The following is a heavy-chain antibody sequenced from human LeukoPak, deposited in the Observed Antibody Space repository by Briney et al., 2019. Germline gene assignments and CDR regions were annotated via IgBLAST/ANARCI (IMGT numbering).Heavy chain of an antibody. D-gene: IGHD5-12*01. CDR1: GFTFNSYA. V-gene: IGHV3-23*01. CDR3: AKGGQTDRFDY. CDR2: ITNSGGNA. J-gene: IGHJ4*02. Sequence: GGSLRLSCAASGFTFNSYAMSWVRQAPGKGLEWVSGITNSGGNAYYADSVKGRFTISRDNSKSTLYLQMNSLRAEDTAVFYCAKGGQTDRFDYWGQGALVTVSS.